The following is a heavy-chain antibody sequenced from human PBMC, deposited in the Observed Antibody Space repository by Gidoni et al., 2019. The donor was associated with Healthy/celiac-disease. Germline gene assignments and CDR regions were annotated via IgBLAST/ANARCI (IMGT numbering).Heavy chain of an antibody. D-gene: IGHD5-18*01. CDR2: IRSKAYGGTT. Sequence: EVQLVESGGGLVQPGRSLRLSCTASGFTFGDYAMSWVRQAQGKGLEWVGFIRSKAYGGTTEYAASVKGRFTISRDDSKSIAYLQMNSLKTEDTAVYYCTRDPLPPGGYSYGHEPFDYWGQGTLVTVSS. V-gene: IGHV3-49*04. CDR3: TRDPLPPGGYSYGHEPFDY. J-gene: IGHJ4*02. CDR1: GFTFGDYA.